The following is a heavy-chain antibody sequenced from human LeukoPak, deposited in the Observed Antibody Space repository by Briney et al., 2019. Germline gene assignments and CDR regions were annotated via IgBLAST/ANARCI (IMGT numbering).Heavy chain of an antibody. Sequence: PSETLSLTCTVSGGSFSSYYWSWIRQPPGKGLEWIGYIYYSGSTNYNPSLKSRVTISVDTSKNQFSLKLSSVTAADTAVYYCARVSGERYPMRRYYFDYWGQGTLVTVSS. D-gene: IGHD7-27*01. V-gene: IGHV4-59*01. CDR3: ARVSGERYPMRRYYFDY. J-gene: IGHJ4*02. CDR2: IYYSGST. CDR1: GGSFSSYY.